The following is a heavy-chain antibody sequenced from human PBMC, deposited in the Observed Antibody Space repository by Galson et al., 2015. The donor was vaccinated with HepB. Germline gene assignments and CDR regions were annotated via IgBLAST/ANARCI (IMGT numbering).Heavy chain of an antibody. Sequence: SLRLSCAASGFTFSNGWMTWVRQAPGKGLEWVGRIRSKTDGGTRDYAESVRGRFSISRDDSKNTVYLQMNSLKSEDTAVYFCTKESDCGEGFLLYWGQGTLGIGSS. CDR3: TKESDCGEGFLLY. V-gene: IGHV3-15*01. CDR2: IRSKTDGGTR. J-gene: IGHJ4*02. D-gene: IGHD4/OR15-4a*01. CDR1: GFTFSNGW.